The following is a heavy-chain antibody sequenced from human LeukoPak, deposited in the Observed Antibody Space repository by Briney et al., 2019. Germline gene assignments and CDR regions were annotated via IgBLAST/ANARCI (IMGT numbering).Heavy chain of an antibody. CDR2: ISWNSGSI. J-gene: IGHJ4*02. CDR3: AKEGGYSYGYYGLDY. V-gene: IGHV3-9*03. CDR1: GFTFDDYA. D-gene: IGHD5-18*01. Sequence: PGGSLRLSCAASGFTFDDYAMHWVRQAPGKGLEWVSGISWNSGSIGYADSVKGRFTISRDNAKNSLYLQMNSLRAEDMASYYCAKEGGYSYGYYGLDYWGQGTLVTVSS.